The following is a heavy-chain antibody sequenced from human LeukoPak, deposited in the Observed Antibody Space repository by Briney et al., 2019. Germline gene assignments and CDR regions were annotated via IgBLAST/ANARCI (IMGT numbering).Heavy chain of an antibody. CDR2: INPSGGSI. CDR1: GDIFSSYY. V-gene: IGHV1-46*01. Sequence: ASVKVSRKASGDIFSSYYMHWVRQAPGQGLEWMGIINPSGGSISYAQKFQGRVTMTRDMSTSTVYMELSSLRSEDTAVYYCARGRHYYESSDYYYEGDAFDVWGQGTMVTVSS. CDR3: ARGRHYYESSDYYYEGDAFDV. D-gene: IGHD3-22*01. J-gene: IGHJ3*01.